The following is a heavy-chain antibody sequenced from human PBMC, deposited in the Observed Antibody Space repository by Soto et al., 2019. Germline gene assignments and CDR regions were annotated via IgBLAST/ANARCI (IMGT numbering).Heavy chain of an antibody. V-gene: IGHV5-51*01. J-gene: IGHJ3*02. CDR3: ARRVVAATLSDAFDI. Sequence: PGESLKISCKGSGYSFTSYWIGWVRQMPGKGLEWMGIIYPGDSDTRYSPSFQGQVTISADKSISTAYLQWSSLKASDTAMYYCARRVVAATLSDAFDIWGQGTMVTVSS. CDR1: GYSFTSYW. D-gene: IGHD2-15*01. CDR2: IYPGDSDT.